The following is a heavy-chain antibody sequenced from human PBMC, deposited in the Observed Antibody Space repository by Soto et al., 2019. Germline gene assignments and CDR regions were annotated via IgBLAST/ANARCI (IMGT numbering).Heavy chain of an antibody. CDR3: AKDLGGYADYYYGMDV. D-gene: IGHD5-12*01. V-gene: IGHV3-43*01. J-gene: IGHJ6*02. CDR1: GFTFDDYT. Sequence: QPGGSLRLSCAASGFTFDDYTMHWVRQAPGKGLEWVSLISWDGGSTYYADSVKGRFTISRDNSKNSLYLQMNSLRTEDTALYYCAKDLGGYADYYYGMDVWGQGTTVTVSS. CDR2: ISWDGGST.